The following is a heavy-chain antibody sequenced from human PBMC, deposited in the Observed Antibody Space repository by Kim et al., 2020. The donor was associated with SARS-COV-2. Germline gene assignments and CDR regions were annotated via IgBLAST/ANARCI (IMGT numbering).Heavy chain of an antibody. CDR3: ARDWGGITGTTN. Sequence: YADSVKGRFTISRDNSKNTLYLQMNSLRAEDTAVYYCARDWGGITGTTNWGQGTLVTVSS. J-gene: IGHJ4*02. V-gene: IGHV3-30*01. D-gene: IGHD1-20*01.